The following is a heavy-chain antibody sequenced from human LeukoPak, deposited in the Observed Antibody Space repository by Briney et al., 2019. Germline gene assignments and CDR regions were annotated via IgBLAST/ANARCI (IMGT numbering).Heavy chain of an antibody. V-gene: IGHV3-30*02. CDR1: GFTFSNYG. D-gene: IGHD4-23*01. J-gene: IGHJ4*02. Sequence: GGSLRLSCAASGFTFSNYGMHWVRQAPGKGLEWVAFIWYDGSNKYYADSVKGRFTISRDNSKNTVYLQMNSLRAEDTAVYYCAKVLAVTSYGAKSIFDHWGQGTQVTVSS. CDR2: IWYDGSNK. CDR3: AKVLAVTSYGAKSIFDH.